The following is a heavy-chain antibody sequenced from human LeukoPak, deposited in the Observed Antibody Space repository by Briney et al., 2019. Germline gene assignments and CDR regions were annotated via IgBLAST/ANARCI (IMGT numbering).Heavy chain of an antibody. CDR3: ARDSSGWKAAFDY. Sequence: ASVKVSCKASGYTFTSYGISWVRQAPGQGLEWMGWISAYNGNTNYAQKLQGRVTMTTDTSTSTAYVELRSLRSDDTAVYYCARDSSGWKAAFDYWGQGTLVTVSS. D-gene: IGHD6-19*01. CDR1: GYTFTSYG. CDR2: ISAYNGNT. J-gene: IGHJ4*02. V-gene: IGHV1-18*01.